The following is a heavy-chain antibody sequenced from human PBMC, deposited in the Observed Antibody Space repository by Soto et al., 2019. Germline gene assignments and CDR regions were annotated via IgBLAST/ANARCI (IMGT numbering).Heavy chain of an antibody. CDR3: ARDQYDFRSGSYYYAMEV. CDR2: IFHSGTT. D-gene: IGHD3-3*01. V-gene: IGHV4-38-2*02. J-gene: IGHJ6*02. CDR1: GYSISSGYQ. Sequence: SETLSLTCAVSGYSISSGYQWGWIRQPPGKGLEWIGNIFHSGTTSYNPSLKSRVTVSVDTSKNQISLNLTSVTAADTAIYYCARDQYDFRSGSYYYAMEVWGQGTKVTVSS.